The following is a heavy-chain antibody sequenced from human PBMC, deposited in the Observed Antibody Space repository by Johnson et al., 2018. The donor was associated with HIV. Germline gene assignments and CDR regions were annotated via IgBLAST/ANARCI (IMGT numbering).Heavy chain of an antibody. V-gene: IGHV3-53*01. CDR3: ARAWNDAFDI. CDR1: GFSVTTDY. Sequence: EVQLVESGGGLIQPGGSLRLSCAASGFSVTTDYMNWVRQAPGKGLEWVSLIYSGGNADYADSVKGRFTITRDNSKNTLYLQMNSLRVEDTAVYYCARAWNDAFDIWGQGTLVTVSS. J-gene: IGHJ3*02. D-gene: IGHD1-1*01. CDR2: IYSGGNA.